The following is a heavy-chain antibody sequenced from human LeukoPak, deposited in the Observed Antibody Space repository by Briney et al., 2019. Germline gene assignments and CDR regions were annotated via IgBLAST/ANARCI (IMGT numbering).Heavy chain of an antibody. Sequence: SETLSPTCAVYGGSFSGYYWSWIRQPPGKGLEWIGEINHSGSTNYNPSLKSRVTISVDTSKNQFSLKLSSVAAADTAVYYCARGLLPYDSSGYSYWGQGTLVTVSS. CDR1: GGSFSGYY. D-gene: IGHD3-22*01. CDR3: ARGLLPYDSSGYSY. J-gene: IGHJ4*02. V-gene: IGHV4-34*01. CDR2: INHSGST.